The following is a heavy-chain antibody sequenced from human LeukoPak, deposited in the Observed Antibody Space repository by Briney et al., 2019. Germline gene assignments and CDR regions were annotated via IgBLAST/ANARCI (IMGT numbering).Heavy chain of an antibody. Sequence: GGSLRLSCAASGFTFSNYAMHWVRQAPGPGLELVAVIWFDGTNKYYGDSVRGRFTISTDNSTNRLYLQMNSLRAEDTAVYYCAKARGSGWHDPWYLDYWGQGTLVTVSS. CDR2: IWFDGTNK. V-gene: IGHV3-33*06. CDR3: AKARGSGWHDPWYLDY. J-gene: IGHJ4*02. CDR1: GFTFSNYA. D-gene: IGHD6-19*01.